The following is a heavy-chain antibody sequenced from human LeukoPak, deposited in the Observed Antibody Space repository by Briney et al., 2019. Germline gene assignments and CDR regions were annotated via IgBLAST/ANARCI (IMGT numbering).Heavy chain of an antibody. J-gene: IGHJ4*02. D-gene: IGHD4-23*01. CDR1: GGSFSGYY. CDR3: ARGTTAVVNFDY. Sequence: SETLSLTCAVYGGSFSGYYWSWIRQPPGKGLEWIGEVNHSGSTNYYPSLKSRVTISVDTSKNQFSLKLSSVTAADTAVYYCARGTTAVVNFDYWGQGTLVTVSS. CDR2: VNHSGST. V-gene: IGHV4-34*01.